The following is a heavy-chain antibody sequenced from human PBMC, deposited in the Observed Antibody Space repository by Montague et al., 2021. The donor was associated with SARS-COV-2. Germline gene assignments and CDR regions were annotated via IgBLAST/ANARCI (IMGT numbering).Heavy chain of an antibody. D-gene: IGHD4-17*01. V-gene: IGHV4-59*11. Sequence: SETLSLTCTVSSGSISSHYWSWIRQPPGKGLEWIGYVNYGGSTNYNPSLKSRVSISLDTSKNQFSLRLNSVTAADTAVYYCARAVTTGIDGLDPWGQGTLVIVSS. CDR1: SGSISSHY. J-gene: IGHJ5*02. CDR3: ARAVTTGIDGLDP. CDR2: VNYGGST.